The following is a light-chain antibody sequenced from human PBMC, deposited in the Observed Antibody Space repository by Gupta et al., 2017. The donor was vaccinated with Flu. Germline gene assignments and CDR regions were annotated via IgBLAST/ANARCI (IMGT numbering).Light chain of an antibody. V-gene: IGLV2-14*01. CDR2: EVS. J-gene: IGLJ3*02. CDR3: SSYTSSSTWV. CDR1: SSDVGGYNY. Sequence: QPALTQPASVSGSPGQSLTISCTGTSSDVGGYNYVSWYQQHPGKAPKLMIYEVSNRPSGVSNRFSGSKSGNTASLTISGLQAEDEADYYCSSYTSSSTWVFGGGTKLTVL.